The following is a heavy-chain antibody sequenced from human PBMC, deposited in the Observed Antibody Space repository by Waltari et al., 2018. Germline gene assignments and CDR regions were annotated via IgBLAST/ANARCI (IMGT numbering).Heavy chain of an antibody. CDR1: GFTFSDHA. V-gene: IGHV3-23*01. Sequence: EVQLLESGGGLVQPGGSLRLSCSASGFTFSDHAMSGVRPAPGKGLEWVSAITGSGDSTYYAESLKGRFTVSRDKSKNTLYLQMNSLTVEDTAVYYCAKDWRRSLEYLDWLLFALDDWGQGTLVTVSS. CDR3: AKDWRRSLEYLDWLLFALDD. CDR2: ITGSGDST. D-gene: IGHD3-3*02. J-gene: IGHJ4*02.